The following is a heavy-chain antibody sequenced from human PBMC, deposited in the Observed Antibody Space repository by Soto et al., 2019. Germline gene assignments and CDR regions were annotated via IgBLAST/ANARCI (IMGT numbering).Heavy chain of an antibody. V-gene: IGHV1-69*01. CDR1: GGTFSSYA. D-gene: IGHD2-15*01. CDR3: ARVDIVVVGTGWFSH. CDR2: IIPIFCTA. J-gene: IGHJ5*02. Sequence: QVQLVQSGAEVKKPGSSVKVSCKASGGTFSSYAISWVRQAPGQGLEWMGGIIPIFCTANYAQKFQGRVMITADESTSPDYMGMSSLRSEDTAVYYCARVDIVVVGTGWFSHWGQGTLVTVSS.